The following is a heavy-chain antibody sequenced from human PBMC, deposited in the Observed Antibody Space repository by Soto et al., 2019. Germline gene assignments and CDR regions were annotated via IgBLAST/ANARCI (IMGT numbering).Heavy chain of an antibody. CDR1: GFTFSSYA. D-gene: IGHD2-21*01. CDR2: ISGSDAST. V-gene: IGHV3-23*01. CDR3: MLQTLWC. J-gene: IGHJ4*02. Sequence: GSLRLSCAASGFTFSSYAMSWVRQAPGKGLEWVSAISGSDASTYYADSVKGRFTISRDNSKNTLYLQMNSLRAEDTAVYYCMLQTLWCWGQGTLVTVSS.